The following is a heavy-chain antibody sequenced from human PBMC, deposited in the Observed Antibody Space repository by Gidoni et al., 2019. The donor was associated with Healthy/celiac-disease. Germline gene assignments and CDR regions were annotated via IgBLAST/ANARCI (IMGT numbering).Heavy chain of an antibody. CDR1: GYSFTSYW. CDR2: IYPGDSDT. Sequence: EVQLVQSGAEVKKPGESLKISCKGSGYSFTSYWIGWVRQMPGKGLEWMGIIYPGDSDTRYSPSFQGQVTISADKSISTAYLQWSSLKASDTAMYYCARIQVVAAPGLYYYYYMDVWGKGTTVTVSS. D-gene: IGHD2-15*01. CDR3: ARIQVVAAPGLYYYYYMDV. V-gene: IGHV5-51*01. J-gene: IGHJ6*03.